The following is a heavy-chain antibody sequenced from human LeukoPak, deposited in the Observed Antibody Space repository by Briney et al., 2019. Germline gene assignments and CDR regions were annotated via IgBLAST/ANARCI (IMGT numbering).Heavy chain of an antibody. CDR3: ARDQSGSWPYYYYYMDV. CDR2: IYTSGST. V-gene: IGHV4-4*07. CDR1: GGSISSYY. J-gene: IGHJ6*03. Sequence: SETLSLTCTVSGGSISSYYWSWIRQPAGKGLEWIWRIYTSGSTNYNPSLKSRVTMSVDTSKNQFSLKLSSVTAADTAVYYCARDQSGSWPYYYYYMDVWGKGTTVTVSS. D-gene: IGHD6-13*01.